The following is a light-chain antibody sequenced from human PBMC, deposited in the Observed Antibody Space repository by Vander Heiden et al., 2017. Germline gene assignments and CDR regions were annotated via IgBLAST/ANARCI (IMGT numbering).Light chain of an antibody. V-gene: IGLV1-44*01. Sequence: QSVLTQPPSASGTPGQRVPISCSGSSSNIGGNTVNWYQQLPGTAPKLIIYTNNQRPSGVPDRFSGSKSGTSASLAISGLQSEDEADYYWAAWDDSLNGVVFGGGTKLTVL. CDR3: AAWDDSLNGVV. CDR2: TNN. CDR1: SSNIGGNT. J-gene: IGLJ2*01.